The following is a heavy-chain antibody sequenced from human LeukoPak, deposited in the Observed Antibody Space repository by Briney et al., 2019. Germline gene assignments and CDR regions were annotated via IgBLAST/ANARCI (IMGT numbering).Heavy chain of an antibody. V-gene: IGHV4-39*02. CDR1: SGSISSSSYY. Sequence: PSETLSLTCTISSGSISSSSYYWGWIRQPPGKGLEWIADIYYSGSTYYNPSLRSQVSISIDTSNNHFSLRLSSVTAADTALYYCARRRYYDSTGYLDWGQGTLVTVSS. CDR2: IYYSGST. J-gene: IGHJ1*01. D-gene: IGHD3-22*01. CDR3: ARRRYYDSTGYLD.